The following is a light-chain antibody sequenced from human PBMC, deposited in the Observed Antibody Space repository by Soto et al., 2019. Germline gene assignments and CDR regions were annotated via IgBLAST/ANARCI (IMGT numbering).Light chain of an antibody. Sequence: QSVLTQPPFASGSPGQSVTISCTGTSSDVGGYNYVSWYQHHPGKGPKLMIFEVSKRPSGVPDRFSGPKSGNTASLTVAGLQAEDEADYYCSSYAGTNNYVFGTGTKVTVL. J-gene: IGLJ1*01. CDR2: EVS. CDR1: SSDVGGYNY. CDR3: SSYAGTNNYV. V-gene: IGLV2-8*01.